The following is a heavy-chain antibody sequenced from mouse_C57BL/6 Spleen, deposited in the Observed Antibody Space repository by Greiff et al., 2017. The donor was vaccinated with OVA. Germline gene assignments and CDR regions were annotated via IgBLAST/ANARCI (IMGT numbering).Heavy chain of an antibody. CDR2: INPSNGGT. CDR3: ASLPRDDGSSYAMDY. V-gene: IGHV1-53*01. D-gene: IGHD1-1*01. J-gene: IGHJ4*01. CDR1: GYTFTSYW. Sequence: VQLQQPGTELVKPGASVKLSCKASGYTFTSYWMHWVKQRPGQGLEWIGNINPSNGGTNYNEKFKSKATLTVDKSSSTAYMQLSSLTSEDAAVYYCASLPRDDGSSYAMDYWGQGTSVTVSS.